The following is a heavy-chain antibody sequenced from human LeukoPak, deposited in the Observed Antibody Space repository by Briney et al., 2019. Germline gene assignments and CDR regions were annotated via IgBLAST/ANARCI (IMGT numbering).Heavy chain of an antibody. CDR3: ARAHYYDNSGYVDY. CDR2: IYYSGST. V-gene: IGHV4-39*01. J-gene: IGHJ4*02. D-gene: IGHD3-22*01. Sequence: SETLSLTCIVSGGSISSSRYYWGWIRQPPGKGLEWIGTIYYSGSTYYNPSLKSRLTMSVDTSKNQFSLRLNSVTAADTAVYYCARAHYYDNSGYVDYWGRGTLVTVSS. CDR1: GGSISSSRYY.